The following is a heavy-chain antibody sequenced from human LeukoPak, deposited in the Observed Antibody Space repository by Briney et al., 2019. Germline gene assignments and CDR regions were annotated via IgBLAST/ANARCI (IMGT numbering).Heavy chain of an antibody. CDR3: ARQSSGWPAGFDY. V-gene: IGHV4-39*01. J-gene: IGHJ4*02. CDR2: IYYSGST. Sequence: TSETLSLTCTVSGGSISSSSYYWGWIRQPPGKGLEWIGSIYYSGSTYYNPSLKSRVTISVDTSKNQVSLKLYSVTAADTAVYYCARQSSGWPAGFDYWGQGTLVTVSS. D-gene: IGHD6-19*01. CDR1: GGSISSSSYY.